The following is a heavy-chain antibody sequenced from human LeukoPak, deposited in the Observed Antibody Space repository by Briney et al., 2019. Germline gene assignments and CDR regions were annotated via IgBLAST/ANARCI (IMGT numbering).Heavy chain of an antibody. D-gene: IGHD1-1*01. Sequence: GGSLRLSCAASGFTFSSYGMHWVRQAPGKGLEWVVVISYDGSNKYYADSVKGRFTISRDNSKNTLYLQMNSLRAEDTAVYYCAKDARLIFDYWGQGTLVTVSS. CDR2: ISYDGSNK. CDR1: GFTFSSYG. CDR3: AKDARLIFDY. J-gene: IGHJ4*02. V-gene: IGHV3-30*18.